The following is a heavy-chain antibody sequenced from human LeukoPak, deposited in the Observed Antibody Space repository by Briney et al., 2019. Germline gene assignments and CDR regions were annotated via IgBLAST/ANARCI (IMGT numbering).Heavy chain of an antibody. CDR1: GYTLTELS. V-gene: IGHV1-24*01. D-gene: IGHD3-16*02. J-gene: IGHJ4*02. CDR2: FDPEDGET. Sequence: ASEKVSCKVSGYTLTELSMHWVRQAPGKGLEWMGGFDPEDGETIYAQKFQGRVTMTEDTSTDTAYMELSSLRSEDTAAYYCATQYDYVWGSYRYRGRYYFDYWGQGTLVTVSS. CDR3: ATQYDYVWGSYRYRGRYYFDY.